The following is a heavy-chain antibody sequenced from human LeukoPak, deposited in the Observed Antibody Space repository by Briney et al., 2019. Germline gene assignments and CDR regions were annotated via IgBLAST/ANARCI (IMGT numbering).Heavy chain of an antibody. CDR1: GGTFSSYA. V-gene: IGHV1-69*13. D-gene: IGHD6-13*01. CDR3: ARGTSILAAAGTGGWFDP. Sequence: SVKASCKASGGTFSSYAISWVRQAPGQGLEWMGGIIPIFGTANYAQKFQGRVTITADESTSTAYMELSSLRSEDTAVYYCARGTSILAAAGTGGWFDPWGQGTLVTVSS. J-gene: IGHJ5*02. CDR2: IIPIFGTA.